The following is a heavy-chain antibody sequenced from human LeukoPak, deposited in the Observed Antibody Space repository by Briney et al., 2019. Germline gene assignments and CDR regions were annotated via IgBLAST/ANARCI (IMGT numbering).Heavy chain of an antibody. CDR2: ISAYNGNT. V-gene: IGHV1-18*01. Sequence: ASVKVSCKASGYTFTSYGISWVRQAPGQRLEWMGWISAYNGNTNYAQKLQGRVTMTTDTSTSTAYMELRSLRSDDTAVYYCARLLYDSSGYYFDYWGQGTLVTVSS. CDR3: ARLLYDSSGYYFDY. D-gene: IGHD3-22*01. CDR1: GYTFTSYG. J-gene: IGHJ4*02.